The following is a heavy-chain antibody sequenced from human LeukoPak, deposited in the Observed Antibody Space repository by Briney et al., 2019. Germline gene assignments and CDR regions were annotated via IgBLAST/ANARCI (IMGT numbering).Heavy chain of an antibody. D-gene: IGHD3-22*01. Sequence: SSVKVSCKASGGTFSSYAISWVRQAPGQGLEWMGRIIPIFGTANYAQKFQGRVTITTDESTSTAYMELSSLRSEDTAVYYCAREGYYYDSSGYYRFDYWGQETLVTVSS. J-gene: IGHJ4*02. CDR2: IIPIFGTA. CDR3: AREGYYYDSSGYYRFDY. V-gene: IGHV1-69*05. CDR1: GGTFSSYA.